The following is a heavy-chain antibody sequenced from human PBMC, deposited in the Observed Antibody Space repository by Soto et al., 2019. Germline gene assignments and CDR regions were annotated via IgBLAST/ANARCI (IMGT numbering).Heavy chain of an antibody. CDR3: ARPDTVRGVSY. J-gene: IGHJ4*02. V-gene: IGHV3-66*01. CDR1: GFTVSNNY. Sequence: EVQLVESGGGLVQPGGSLRLSCVVSGFTVSNNYMSWVRQAPGKGLEWVSVIYSGGSTSYIDSVKGRFTISRDNSKNSVYLHVNSLRAEDTVVYCCARPDTVRGVSYWGQGTLVTVSS. CDR2: IYSGGST. D-gene: IGHD3-10*01.